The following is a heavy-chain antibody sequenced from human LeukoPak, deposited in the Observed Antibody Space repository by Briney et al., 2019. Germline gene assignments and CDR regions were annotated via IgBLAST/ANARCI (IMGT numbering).Heavy chain of an antibody. Sequence: SETLSLTCTVSGGSISSYYWSWIRQPPGKGLEWIGYIYYSGSTNYNPSLKSRVTISVDTSKNQFSLKLSSVTAADTAVYYCARDLAYCGGDCYSYGMDAWGQGTTVTVSS. CDR1: GGSISSYY. CDR3: ARDLAYCGGDCYSYGMDA. V-gene: IGHV4-59*01. CDR2: IYYSGST. D-gene: IGHD2-21*02. J-gene: IGHJ6*02.